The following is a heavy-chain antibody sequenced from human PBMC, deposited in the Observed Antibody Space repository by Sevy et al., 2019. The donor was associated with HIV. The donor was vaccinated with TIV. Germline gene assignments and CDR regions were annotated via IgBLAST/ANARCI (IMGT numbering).Heavy chain of an antibody. CDR2: LSRNNDDR. Sequence: ASVKVSCRASGYTFARYGVSWVRQAPGQGLEWLGWLSRNNDDRNNGQKFQGRVTMSTDTSTNTAYLWLRSLRSDDTAVYYCASMAPFGGYWGLGTLVIVSS. CDR1: GYTFARYG. D-gene: IGHD2-15*01. CDR3: ASMAPFGGY. J-gene: IGHJ4*02. V-gene: IGHV1-18*04.